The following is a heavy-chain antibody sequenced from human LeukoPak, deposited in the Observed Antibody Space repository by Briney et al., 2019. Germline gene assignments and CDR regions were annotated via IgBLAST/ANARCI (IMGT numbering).Heavy chain of an antibody. Sequence: SETLSLTCTVSGGSISYYYWNWIRQPAGKGLEWLGRIYTSGRTYYNPSLKSRVSMSVDTSKNQFSLKLSSVTAADTAVYYCAREDYDDSGAWYFDLWGRGTLVTVSS. J-gene: IGHJ2*01. V-gene: IGHV4-4*07. CDR1: GGSISYYY. CDR2: IYTSGRT. CDR3: AREDYDDSGAWYFDL. D-gene: IGHD3-3*01.